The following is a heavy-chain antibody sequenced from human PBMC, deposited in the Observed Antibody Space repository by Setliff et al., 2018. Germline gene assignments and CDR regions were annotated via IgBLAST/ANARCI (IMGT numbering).Heavy chain of an antibody. D-gene: IGHD3-10*01. V-gene: IGHV4-59*04. CDR3: ARHVGSRSRGYNYYYYYMDV. CDR1: GGSISSNY. J-gene: IGHJ6*03. Sequence: SETLSLTCTVSGGSISSNYWGWVRQPPGKGLEWIGSIYYTGDPYYNPSLKSRVTMSVDTSRNQLSLKLTSVTAADTAVYYCARHVGSRSRGYNYYYYYMDVWGKGTTVTVSS. CDR2: IYYTGDP.